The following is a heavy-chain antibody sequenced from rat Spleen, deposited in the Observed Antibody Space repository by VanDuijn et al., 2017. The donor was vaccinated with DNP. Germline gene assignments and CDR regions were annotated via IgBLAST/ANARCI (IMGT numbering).Heavy chain of an antibody. CDR3: VRHFFPGRYAMDA. D-gene: IGHD1-4*01. Sequence: EVQLVESGGGLVQPGRSMKLSCVASGFTFSDYYMAWVRQAPTKGLEWVASISSVGGTTYYRDSVKGRFTISRDNGRSTLYLQMDNLRSEETATYFCVRHFFPGRYAMDAWGQGTSVTVSS. CDR2: ISSVGGTT. CDR1: GFTFSDYY. V-gene: IGHV5S11*01. J-gene: IGHJ4*01.